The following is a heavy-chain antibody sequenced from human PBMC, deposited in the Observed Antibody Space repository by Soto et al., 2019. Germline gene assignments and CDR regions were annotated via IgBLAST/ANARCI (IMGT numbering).Heavy chain of an antibody. CDR1: GLTFRTYL. J-gene: IGHJ4*02. Sequence: EVQLVESGGDLVQPGGSLKLSCRTSGLTFRTYLMSWVRQAPGQGLEWVANIKTDGSEEYYADAVEGRFTSSRDNTKNSLYLEKNSLRADDTDMYEGATYHDSGWEAYGLRHWGQGTLVTVSS. V-gene: IGHV3-7*01. D-gene: IGHD3-16*01. CDR3: ATYHDSGWEAYGLRH. CDR2: IKTDGSEE.